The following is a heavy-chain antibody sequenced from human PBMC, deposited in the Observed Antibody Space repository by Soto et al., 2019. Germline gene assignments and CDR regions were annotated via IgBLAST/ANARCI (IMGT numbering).Heavy chain of an antibody. CDR2: ISSSSSYI. D-gene: IGHD1-26*01. Sequence: EVQLVESGGGLVKPGGSLRLSCAASGFTFSSYSMNWVRQAPGKGLVWVSSISSSSSYIYYADSVKGRFTISRDNAKNSLYLRRTSLRAADTAVYYCARAKPWVLRAFDIWGKRTMVTVSS. V-gene: IGHV3-21*01. CDR1: GFTFSSYS. J-gene: IGHJ3*02. CDR3: ARAKPWVLRAFDI.